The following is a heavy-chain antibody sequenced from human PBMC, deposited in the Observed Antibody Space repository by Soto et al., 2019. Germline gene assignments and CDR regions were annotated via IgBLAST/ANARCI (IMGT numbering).Heavy chain of an antibody. Sequence: AASVKVSCKASGGTFSSYTISWVRQAPGQGLEWMGRIIPILGIANYAQKFQGRVTITADKSTSTAYTELSSLRSEDTAVHYCARTPLVDTAMVPAIWGQGTMVTVSS. CDR1: GGTFSSYT. CDR2: IIPILGIA. CDR3: ARTPLVDTAMVPAI. J-gene: IGHJ3*02. D-gene: IGHD5-18*01. V-gene: IGHV1-69*02.